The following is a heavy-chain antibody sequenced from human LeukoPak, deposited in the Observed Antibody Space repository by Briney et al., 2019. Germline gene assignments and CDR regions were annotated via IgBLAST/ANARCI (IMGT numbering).Heavy chain of an antibody. CDR2: INHSGST. CDR3: ARGNRITIFGVVRRDAFDI. CDR1: GGSISSYY. Sequence: NPSETLSLTCTVSGGSISSYYWSWIRQPPGKGLEWIGEINHSGSTNYNPSLKSRVTISVDTSKNQFSLKLSSVTAADTAVYYCARGNRITIFGVVRRDAFDIWGQGTMVTVSS. J-gene: IGHJ3*02. D-gene: IGHD3-3*01. V-gene: IGHV4-34*01.